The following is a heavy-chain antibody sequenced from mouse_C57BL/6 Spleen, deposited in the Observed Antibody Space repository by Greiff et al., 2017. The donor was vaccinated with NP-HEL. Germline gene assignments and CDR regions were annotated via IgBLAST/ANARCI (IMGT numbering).Heavy chain of an antibody. V-gene: IGHV1-81*01. CDR1: GYTFTSYG. J-gene: IGHJ4*01. Sequence: QVQLQQSGAELARPGASVKLSCKASGYTFTSYGISWVKQRTGQGLEWIGEIYPRSGNTYYNEKFKGKATLTADKSSSTAYMELRSLTSEDSAVYFCAREIYSNRYYYAMDYWGQGTSVTVSS. CDR3: AREIYSNRYYYAMDY. CDR2: IYPRSGNT. D-gene: IGHD2-5*01.